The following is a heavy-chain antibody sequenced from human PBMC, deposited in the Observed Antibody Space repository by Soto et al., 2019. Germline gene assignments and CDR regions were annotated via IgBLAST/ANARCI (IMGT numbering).Heavy chain of an antibody. V-gene: IGHV1-69*12. CDR2: IIPIFGTA. D-gene: IGHD6-19*01. Sequence: QVQLVQSGAEVKKPGSSVKVSCKASGGTFSSYAISWVRQAPGQGLEWMGGIIPIFGTANYAQKFQGRVTITADESTSTAYMELSSLRSEDTAVYYCARVRSSGIAVAGTSKTWDYYFDYWGQGTLVTVSS. CDR3: ARVRSSGIAVAGTSKTWDYYFDY. CDR1: GGTFSSYA. J-gene: IGHJ4*02.